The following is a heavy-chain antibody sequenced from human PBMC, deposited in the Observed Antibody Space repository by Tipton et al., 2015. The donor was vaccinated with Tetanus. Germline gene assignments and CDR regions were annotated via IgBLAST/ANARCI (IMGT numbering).Heavy chain of an antibody. CDR3: AGDQAVGALGYNYFGA. V-gene: IGHV4-31*03. J-gene: IGHJ4*02. Sequence: TLSLTCTVSGDSLSRGGYYWSWIRQTPEKGLERIGDIYFSGSNYYNPSLKRRVTISVDTSKNQFSLRLNSMTAAGTAVYYCAGDQAVGALGYNYFGARGQGSLFTLPP. D-gene: IGHD1-20*01. CDR1: GDSLSRGGYY. CDR2: IYFSGSN.